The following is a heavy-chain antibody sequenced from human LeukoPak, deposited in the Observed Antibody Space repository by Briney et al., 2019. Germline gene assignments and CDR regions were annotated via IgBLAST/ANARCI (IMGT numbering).Heavy chain of an antibody. CDR3: ARVPGYSSGWYAPNFDY. CDR2: IYYSGST. V-gene: IGHV4-59*01. CDR1: GGSISSYY. Sequence: SETLSLTCTVSGGSISSYYWSWIRQPPGKGLEWIGYIYYSGSTNYNPSLKSRVTISVDTSKNQFSLKLSSVTAADTAVYYCARVPGYSSGWYAPNFDYWGQGTLVTVSS. D-gene: IGHD6-19*01. J-gene: IGHJ4*02.